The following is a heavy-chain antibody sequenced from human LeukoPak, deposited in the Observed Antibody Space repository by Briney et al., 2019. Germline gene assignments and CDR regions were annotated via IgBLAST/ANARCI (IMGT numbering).Heavy chain of an antibody. D-gene: IGHD1-1*01. CDR1: GFIFDTYR. Sequence: GGSLRLSCAASGFIFDTYRMNWVRQAPGKGLEWVSSISASGSYIYYADSLKGRFTMSRDNTKNSLYLQMNSLRAEDTAVYYCARDSPGTTASDYWGQGTLVTVSS. V-gene: IGHV3-21*01. J-gene: IGHJ4*02. CDR2: ISASGSYI. CDR3: ARDSPGTTASDY.